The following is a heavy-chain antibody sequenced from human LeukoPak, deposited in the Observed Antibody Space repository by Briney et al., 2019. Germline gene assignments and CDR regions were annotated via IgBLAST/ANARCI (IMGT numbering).Heavy chain of an antibody. J-gene: IGHJ4*02. CDR1: GFTFSSYS. CDR2: ISSSSSTI. Sequence: GGSLRLSCAASGFTFSSYSMNWVRQAPGKGLEWVSYISSSSSTIYYADSVKGRFTISRDNAKNSLYLQVNSLRAEDTAVYYCARDSDSSGWYSPNFDYWGQGTLVTVSS. D-gene: IGHD6-19*01. CDR3: ARDSDSSGWYSPNFDY. V-gene: IGHV3-48*01.